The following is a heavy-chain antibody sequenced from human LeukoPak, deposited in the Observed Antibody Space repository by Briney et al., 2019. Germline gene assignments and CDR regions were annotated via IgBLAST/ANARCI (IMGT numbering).Heavy chain of an antibody. Sequence: PGGSLRLSCAASGFTFSSYSMNWVRQAPGKGLEWVSYISSSSSTIYYADSVKGRFTISRDNAKNSLYLQMNSLRAEDTAVYYCAKDTYGSGSYTLDYWGQGTLVTVSS. V-gene: IGHV3-48*01. CDR2: ISSSSSTI. CDR3: AKDTYGSGSYTLDY. J-gene: IGHJ4*02. CDR1: GFTFSSYS. D-gene: IGHD3-10*01.